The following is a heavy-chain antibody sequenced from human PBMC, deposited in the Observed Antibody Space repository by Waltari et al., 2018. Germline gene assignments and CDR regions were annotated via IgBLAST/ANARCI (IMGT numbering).Heavy chain of an antibody. CDR1: GFTFSTYW. J-gene: IGHJ6*02. CDR2: INNDGSST. Sequence: EVQLVESGGGLVQPGGSLRLSCAASGFTFSTYWMNWVRQAPGKGLVWVSRINNDGSSTSYADSVKGRFTISRDNARNTLYLQMCSLRVEDTAVYYCARDYGMDVWGQGTTVTVSS. CDR3: ARDYGMDV. V-gene: IGHV3-74*01.